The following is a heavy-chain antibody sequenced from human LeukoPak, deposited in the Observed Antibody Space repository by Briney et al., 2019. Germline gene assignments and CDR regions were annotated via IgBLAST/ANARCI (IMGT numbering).Heavy chain of an antibody. V-gene: IGHV4-61*02. CDR2: IYTSGST. D-gene: IGHD6-19*01. J-gene: IGHJ4*02. CDR1: GGSISSGSYY. Sequence: SETLSLTCTVSGGSISSGSYYWSWIRQPAGKGLEWIGRIYTSGSTNYNPSLKSRVTISIDTSKNQFSLKLSSNQFSLKLSSVTAADTAVYYCAREYTLYRSGWFLDYWGQGTVVTVSS. CDR3: AREYTLYRSGWFLDY.